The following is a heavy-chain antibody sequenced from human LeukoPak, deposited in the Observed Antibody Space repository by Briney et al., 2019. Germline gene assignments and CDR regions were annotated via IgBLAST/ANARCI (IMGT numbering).Heavy chain of an antibody. Sequence: SETLSLTCTVSGYSISSTYYGAWIRQPPGKGLELIATISHSGNTYYTPSLESRLTISLDTSKNHFSLRLSSVTAADTAVYYCARVNAPVATFDYWGLGTLVAVFS. J-gene: IGHJ4*02. CDR3: ARVNAPVATFDY. D-gene: IGHD1-1*01. CDR2: ISHSGNT. CDR1: GYSISSTYY. V-gene: IGHV4-38-2*02.